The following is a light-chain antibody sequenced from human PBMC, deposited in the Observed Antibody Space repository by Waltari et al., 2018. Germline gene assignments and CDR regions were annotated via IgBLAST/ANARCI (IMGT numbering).Light chain of an antibody. CDR3: HSRETCSTRR. CDR2: GPD. J-gene: IGLJ2*01. V-gene: IGLV3-19*01. Sequence: SSDLTQDPSLSVALGQTVRITCQGDSLRRYYASWYQQRPGQAPILVLYGPDNRPSGIPDRFSGCTSGNTASLTITGAQAEDEADCYRHSRETCSTRRFGGGTRLTV. CDR1: SLRRYY.